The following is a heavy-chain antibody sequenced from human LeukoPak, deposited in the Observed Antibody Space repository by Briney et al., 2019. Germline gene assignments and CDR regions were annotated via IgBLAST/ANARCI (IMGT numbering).Heavy chain of an antibody. CDR3: AADGGSGWYHH. D-gene: IGHD6-13*01. CDR1: GGSIRGYY. V-gene: IGHV4-4*07. Sequence: SETLSLTCTVSGGSIRGYYWNWIRHAAGEKLEWIGRIHTSGSTNYNPSLKSRLTVSVDTSKNQFSLKLTSVTAADTAVYYCAADGGSGWYHHWGQGTLVTLSS. CDR2: IHTSGST. J-gene: IGHJ5*02.